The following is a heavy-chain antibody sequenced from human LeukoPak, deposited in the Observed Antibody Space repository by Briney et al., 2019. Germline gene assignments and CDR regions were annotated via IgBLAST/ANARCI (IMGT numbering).Heavy chain of an antibody. Sequence: GGSLRLSCAASGFTFSSYWVSWVRQAPGKGLEWVANIKQDGSEKYYVDSVKGRFAISRDNTKNSLYLHMNSLRAEDTAVYYCARRYFDPWGQGTMVTVSS. CDR1: GFTFSSYW. CDR2: IKQDGSEK. J-gene: IGHJ3*01. CDR3: ARRYFDP. V-gene: IGHV3-7*03.